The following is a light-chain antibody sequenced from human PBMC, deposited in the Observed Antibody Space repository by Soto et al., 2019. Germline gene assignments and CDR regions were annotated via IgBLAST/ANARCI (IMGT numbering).Light chain of an antibody. V-gene: IGKV1-5*03. CDR1: QSISSW. CDR3: QQYNSYELT. Sequence: DIQMTQSPSTLSASVGDRVTITCRASQSISSWLAWYQQKPGKAPKLLIYKASSLESGVPSRFSGSGSGTEFTLTISSLQPDDFAPYYCQQYNSYELTFGGGTKVEIK. CDR2: KAS. J-gene: IGKJ4*01.